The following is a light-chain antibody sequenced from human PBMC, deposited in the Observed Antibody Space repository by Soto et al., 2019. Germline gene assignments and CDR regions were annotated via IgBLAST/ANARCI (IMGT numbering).Light chain of an antibody. CDR2: NND. CDR1: SSNIGSNT. V-gene: IGLV1-44*01. Sequence: QSVLTQPPSASGTPGQRVTISCSGSSSNIGSNTVNWYHHLPGTAPKVLIYNNDQRPSGVPDRVSGSKSGTSASLTISGLQSEDEADYYCAAWDDSLTGPMFGGGTKLTVL. J-gene: IGLJ3*02. CDR3: AAWDDSLTGPM.